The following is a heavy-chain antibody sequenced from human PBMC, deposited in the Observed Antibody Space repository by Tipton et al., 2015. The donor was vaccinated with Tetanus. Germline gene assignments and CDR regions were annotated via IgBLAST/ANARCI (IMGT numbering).Heavy chain of an antibody. J-gene: IGHJ6*02. CDR2: MNPDSGAT. V-gene: IGHV1-2*02. D-gene: IGHD1-14*01. CDR3: ARDKYKRETPGHFYYYAMNI. CDR1: GYTFTGYY. Sequence: QMQLVQSGAEVKKPGASVGVSCKASGYTFTGYYIHWVRQAPGQGLEWMGWMNPDSGATRSAQKFQGRVTMARDTSTSTAYMDLSRLTSDDTAIYYCARDKYKRETPGHFYYYAMNIWGQGTAVTVSS.